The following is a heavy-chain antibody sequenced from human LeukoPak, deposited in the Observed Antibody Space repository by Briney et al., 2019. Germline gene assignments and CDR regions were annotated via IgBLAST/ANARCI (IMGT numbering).Heavy chain of an antibody. Sequence: ASVKVSCKASGYTFTSYAMHWVRQAPGQRLEWMGWINAGNGNTKYSQKFQGRVTITRDTSASTAYMELSSLRSEDTAVYYCARTGSGIFGVAHGKNYYYYGMDVWGQGTTVTVSS. V-gene: IGHV1-3*01. J-gene: IGHJ6*02. CDR1: GYTFTSYA. CDR3: ARTGSGIFGVAHGKNYYYYGMDV. CDR2: INAGNGNT. D-gene: IGHD3-3*01.